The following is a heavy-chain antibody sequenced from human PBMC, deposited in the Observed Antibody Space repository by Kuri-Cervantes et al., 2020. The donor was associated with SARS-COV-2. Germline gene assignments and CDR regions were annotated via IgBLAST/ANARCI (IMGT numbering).Heavy chain of an antibody. D-gene: IGHD3-10*01. Sequence: ASVKVSCKTSGYTFTDYYMHWVRQAPGQGLEWMGWINPNSGGTNYAQKFQGRVTMTRDTSISTAYMELSRLRSDDTAVYYCARDLWSVVRGVIARWFDPWGQGTLVTVSS. CDR1: GYTFTDYY. CDR3: ARDLWSVVRGVIARWFDP. V-gene: IGHV1-2*02. CDR2: INPNSGGT. J-gene: IGHJ5*02.